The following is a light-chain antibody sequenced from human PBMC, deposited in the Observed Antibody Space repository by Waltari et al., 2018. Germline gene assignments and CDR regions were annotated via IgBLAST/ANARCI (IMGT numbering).Light chain of an antibody. V-gene: IGLV1-40*01. CDR1: SSNIGAGSD. J-gene: IGLJ1*01. CDR3: QSYDSLSDSYV. Sequence: QSVLTQPPSVSGAPGQRVTISCTGSSSNIGAGSDVHWYQHLPRTAPKLLIYDNYNRRAGGADRLSASKSGSSASLAITGLQAEDEADYYCQSYDSLSDSYVFGTGTKVTVL. CDR2: DNY.